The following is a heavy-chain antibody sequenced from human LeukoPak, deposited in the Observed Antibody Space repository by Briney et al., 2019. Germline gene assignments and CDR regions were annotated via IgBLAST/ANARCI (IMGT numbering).Heavy chain of an antibody. J-gene: IGHJ4*02. D-gene: IGHD3-10*02. CDR1: GLTVSGNH. V-gene: IGHV3-66*02. CDR2: IYTGGGT. CDR3: ASQDVFH. Sequence: GGSLRLSCAASGLTVSGNHMSWVRQAPEKGLEWVSVIYTGGGTYYTNSVKGRFTISRDNSKNTLYLQMNGLRAEDTAVYYCASQDVFHWGQGTLVTVSS.